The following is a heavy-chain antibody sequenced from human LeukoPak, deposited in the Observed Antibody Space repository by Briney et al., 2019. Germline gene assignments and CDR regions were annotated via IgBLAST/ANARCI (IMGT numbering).Heavy chain of an antibody. J-gene: IGHJ4*02. V-gene: IGHV3-23*01. CDR3: ATTGRVSVDY. D-gene: IGHD1-14*01. CDR1: GFTFSSYA. CDR2: ISGSGGST. Sequence: GGSLRLSCAASGFTFSSYAMSWVRQAPGKGLEWVSVISGSGGSTYYADSVKGRFTISRDNSKNTLYLQMNSLRAEDTDVYYCATTGRVSVDYWGQGTLVTVSS.